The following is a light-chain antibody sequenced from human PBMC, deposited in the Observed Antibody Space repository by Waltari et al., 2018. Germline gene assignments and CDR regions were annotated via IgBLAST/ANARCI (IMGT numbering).Light chain of an antibody. V-gene: IGLV2-14*03. CDR3: FSYRSTFPWV. Sequence: QSALTHPASMSGPPGQPSPIPGPGTSGTVGSCNFVPWYQQHPGKTPKLIIYDVRIRPLGVSNRFSGSKSGNTASLTISGLQAEDEADYYCFSYRSTFPWVFGGGTKVTVL. CDR2: DVR. CDR1: SGTVGSCNF. J-gene: IGLJ3*02.